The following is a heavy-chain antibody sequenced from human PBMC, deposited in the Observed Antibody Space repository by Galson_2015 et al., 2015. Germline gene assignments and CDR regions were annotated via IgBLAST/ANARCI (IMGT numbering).Heavy chain of an antibody. J-gene: IGHJ3*02. Sequence: VKVSCKASGGTFSSYAISWVRQAPGQGLEWMGGIIPIFGTANYAQKLQGRVTITAGESASTAYMELSSLRSEDTAVYYCWGCSGGSCYSHAFDIWGQGTMVTVSS. V-gene: IGHV1-69*01. CDR2: IIPIFGTA. CDR3: WGCSGGSCYSHAFDI. CDR1: GGTFSSYA. D-gene: IGHD2-15*01.